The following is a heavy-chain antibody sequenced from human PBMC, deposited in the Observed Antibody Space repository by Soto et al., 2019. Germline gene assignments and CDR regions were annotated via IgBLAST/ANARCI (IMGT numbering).Heavy chain of an antibody. V-gene: IGHV3-48*02. CDR1: GFTFSSYS. CDR3: ASQFAQIHYYYGMDV. J-gene: IGHJ6*02. CDR2: ISSSSSTI. Sequence: EVQLVESGGGLVQPGGSLRLSCAASGFTFSSYSMNWVRQAPWKGLEWVSYISSSSSTIYYADSVKGRFTISRDNAKNTLYLQMNSLRDEDTAVYYCASQFAQIHYYYGMDVWGQGTTVTVSS.